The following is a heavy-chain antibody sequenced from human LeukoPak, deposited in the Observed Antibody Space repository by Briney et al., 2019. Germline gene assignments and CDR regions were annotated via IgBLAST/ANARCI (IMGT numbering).Heavy chain of an antibody. CDR2: ISGSGGST. V-gene: IGHV3-23*01. CDR1: GFAFSSYA. Sequence: GGSLRLSCAASGFAFSSYAMSWVRQAPGKGLEWVSAISGSGGSTYYADSVKGRFTISRDNSKNTLYLQMNSLRAEDTAVYYCAKAGGNRDAFDIWGQGTMVTVSS. D-gene: IGHD3-16*01. CDR3: AKAGGNRDAFDI. J-gene: IGHJ3*02.